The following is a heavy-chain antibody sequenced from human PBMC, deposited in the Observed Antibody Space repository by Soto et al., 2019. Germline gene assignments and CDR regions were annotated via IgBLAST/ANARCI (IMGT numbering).Heavy chain of an antibody. CDR3: ASTSTVAQGWFDP. CDR2: IYYSGST. CDR1: GGSISSGGYY. V-gene: IGHV4-31*03. J-gene: IGHJ5*02. D-gene: IGHD2-8*02. Sequence: TLSLTCTVSGGSISSGGYYWSWIRQHPGKGLEWIGYIYYSGSTYYNPSLKSRVTISVDTSKNQFSLKLSSVTAADTAVYYCASTSTVAQGWFDPWGQGTLVTVSS.